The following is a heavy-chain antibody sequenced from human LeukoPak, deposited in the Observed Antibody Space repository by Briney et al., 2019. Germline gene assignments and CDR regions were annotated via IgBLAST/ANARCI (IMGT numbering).Heavy chain of an antibody. D-gene: IGHD1-26*01. V-gene: IGHV4-31*03. CDR2: IYYSGST. J-gene: IGHJ3*02. CDR3: ARVRRVWVEWELLMDI. Sequence: KASETLSLTCTVSGGSISSGGYYWSWIRQHPGKGLEWIGYIYYSGSTYYNPSLKSRVTISVDTSKNQFSLKLSSVTAADTAVYYCARVRRVWVEWELLMDIWGPGTMVTVSS. CDR1: GGSISSGGYY.